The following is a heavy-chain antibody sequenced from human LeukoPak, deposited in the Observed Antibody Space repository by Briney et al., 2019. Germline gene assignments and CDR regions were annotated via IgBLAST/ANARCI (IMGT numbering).Heavy chain of an antibody. D-gene: IGHD5-24*01. CDR2: IYYTGST. CDR3: ARGAMATTPFFDY. J-gene: IGHJ4*02. Sequence: SETLSLTCTVSGVSVSNGLYYWTWFRQPPGKGLEWIGYIYYTGSTNFNPSLKSRVTMSLDTSRNQFSLKLTSLTAADTAVYYCARGAMATTPFFDYWGQGTLVTVSS. V-gene: IGHV4-61*01. CDR1: GVSVSNGLYY.